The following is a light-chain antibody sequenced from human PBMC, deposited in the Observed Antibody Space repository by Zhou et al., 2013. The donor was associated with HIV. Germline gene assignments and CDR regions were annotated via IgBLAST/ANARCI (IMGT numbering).Light chain of an antibody. Sequence: DIVMTQSPLSLPVTPGEPASISCRSSQSLLHSNGYNYFDWYLQKPGQSPQLLIYLGSNRASGVPDRFSGSGSGTDFTLKISRVEAEDVGVYYCMQAVQPPWTFGQGTKVEIK. CDR2: LGS. CDR3: MQAVQPPWT. J-gene: IGKJ1*01. CDR1: QSLLHSNGYNY. V-gene: IGKV2-28*01.